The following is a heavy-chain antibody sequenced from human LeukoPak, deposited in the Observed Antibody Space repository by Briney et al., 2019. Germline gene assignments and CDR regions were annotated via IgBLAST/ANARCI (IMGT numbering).Heavy chain of an antibody. CDR2: ISGSGGST. V-gene: IGHV3-23*01. CDR3: AKLTSASGAYGVDV. Sequence: QTGGSLRLSCAASGFTFSSYAMSWVRQAPGKGLEWVSAISGSGGSTYYADSVKGRFTISRDNSKNTLYLQMNSLRAEDTAIYYCAKLTSASGAYGVDVWGQGTTVTVSS. CDR1: GFTFSSYA. J-gene: IGHJ6*02. D-gene: IGHD3-10*01.